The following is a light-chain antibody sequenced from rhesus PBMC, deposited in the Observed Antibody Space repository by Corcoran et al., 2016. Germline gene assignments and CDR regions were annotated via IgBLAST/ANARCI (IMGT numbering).Light chain of an antibody. V-gene: IGKV3-10*01. J-gene: IGKJ2*01. Sequence: QVILTQSPATLSLSPGERATLSCRASQSVSSYLAWYQQKPGQAPRLLIYGASSRATGIPDRFSGSGSGTDCTLPISSLEPGDVGVYHCYQHSSGYSFGQGTKVEIK. CDR3: YQHSSGYS. CDR1: QSVSSY. CDR2: GAS.